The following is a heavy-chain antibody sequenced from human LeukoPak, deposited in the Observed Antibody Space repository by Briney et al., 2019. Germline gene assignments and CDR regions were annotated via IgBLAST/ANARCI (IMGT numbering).Heavy chain of an antibody. D-gene: IGHD3-10*01. J-gene: IGHJ4*02. CDR1: GFTFDDYA. V-gene: IGHV3-9*01. Sequence: GGSLRLSCAASGFTFDDYAMHWVRQAPGKGLEWVSGISWNSGSIGYADSVKGRFTISRDNAKNSLYLQMNSLRAEDTAVYYCANGMIRGVSGYWGRGTLVTVSS. CDR2: ISWNSGSI. CDR3: ANGMIRGVSGY.